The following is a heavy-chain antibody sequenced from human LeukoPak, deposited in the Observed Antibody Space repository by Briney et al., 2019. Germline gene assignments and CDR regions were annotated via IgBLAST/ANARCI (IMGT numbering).Heavy chain of an antibody. CDR3: ARVPSSSWSLDAFDI. D-gene: IGHD6-13*01. CDR2: IYYSGST. J-gene: IGHJ3*02. CDR1: GGSITYNNYF. V-gene: IGHV4-39*07. Sequence: SETLSLTCAVSGGSITYNNYFWVWIRQPPGKSLEWIGTIYYSGSTYYNPSLKSRVTISVDKSKNQFSLKLSSVTAADTAVYYCARVPSSSWSLDAFDIWGQGTMVTVSS.